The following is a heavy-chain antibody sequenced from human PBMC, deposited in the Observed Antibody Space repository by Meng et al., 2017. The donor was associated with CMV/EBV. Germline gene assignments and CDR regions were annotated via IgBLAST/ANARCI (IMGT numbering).Heavy chain of an antibody. Sequence: VQRQESGPGLVHPSETLSLPCTGSGGSISSYYWSWIRQPAGKGLEWIGRIYTSGSTNYNPSLKSRVTMSVDTSKNQFSLKLSSVTAADTAVYYCARDLMNCSSTSCANWFDPWGQGTLVTVSS. CDR3: ARDLMNCSSTSCANWFDP. J-gene: IGHJ5*02. D-gene: IGHD2-2*01. CDR2: IYTSGST. V-gene: IGHV4-4*07. CDR1: GGSISSYY.